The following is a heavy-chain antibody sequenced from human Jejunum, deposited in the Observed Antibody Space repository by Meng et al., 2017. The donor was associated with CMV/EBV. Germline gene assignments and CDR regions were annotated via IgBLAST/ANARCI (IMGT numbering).Heavy chain of an antibody. CDR1: GAAGNSRDFY. J-gene: IGHJ4*02. D-gene: IGHD3-16*01. CDR3: ARDSLSGGSNF. Sequence: CTVSGAAGNSRDFYWSWIRQPPGGGLEWIGYVDYTGGANYNSSLESRVVISVDISKNQISLELHTVTAADTAVYFCARDSLSGGSNFWGQGTLVTVSS. CDR2: VDYTGGA. V-gene: IGHV4-61*08.